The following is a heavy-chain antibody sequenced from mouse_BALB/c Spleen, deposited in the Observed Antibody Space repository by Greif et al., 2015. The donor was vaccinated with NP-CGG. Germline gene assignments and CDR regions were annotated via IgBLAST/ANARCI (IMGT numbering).Heavy chain of an antibody. Sequence: EVKLMESGPGLVKPSQSLSLTCSVTGYSITSGYYWHWVRQFPGNQLEWMGYISYDGSNNYNPSLKNRISITRGTSKNQYFLKLNSVTTEDTAKYDCATILLPVAYWGQGTTLTVSS. J-gene: IGHJ2*01. CDR2: ISYDGSN. CDR3: ATILLPVAY. CDR1: GYSITSGYY. V-gene: IGHV3-6*02. D-gene: IGHD2-1*01.